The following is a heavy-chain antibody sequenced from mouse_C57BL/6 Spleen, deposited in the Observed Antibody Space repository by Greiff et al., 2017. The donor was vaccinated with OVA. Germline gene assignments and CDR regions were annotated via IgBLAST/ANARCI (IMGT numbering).Heavy chain of an antibody. CDR1: GYTFTSYW. J-gene: IGHJ1*03. V-gene: IGHV1-64*01. CDR2: IHPNSGST. CDR3: ARSRESYWYFDV. Sequence: QVQLQQPGAELVKPGASVKLSCKASGYTFTSYWMHWVKQRPGKGLEWIGMIHPNSGSTNYNEKFKSKATLTVDKSSSTAYMQLSSLTSEDSAVYYCARSRESYWYFDVWGTGTTVTVSS.